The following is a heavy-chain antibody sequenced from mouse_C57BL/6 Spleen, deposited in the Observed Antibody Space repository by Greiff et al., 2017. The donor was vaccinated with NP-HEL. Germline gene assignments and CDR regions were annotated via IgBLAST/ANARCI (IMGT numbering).Heavy chain of an antibody. J-gene: IGHJ4*01. CDR3: ARDYGSSYNAMDY. D-gene: IGHD1-1*01. CDR2: ISSGGSYT. V-gene: IGHV5-6*01. Sequence: EVKVVESGGDLVKPGGSLKLSCAASGFTFSSYGMSWVRQTPDKRLEWVATISSGGSYTYYPDSVKGRFTISRDNAKNTLYLQMSSLKSEDTAMYYCARDYGSSYNAMDYWGQGTSVTVSS. CDR1: GFTFSSYG.